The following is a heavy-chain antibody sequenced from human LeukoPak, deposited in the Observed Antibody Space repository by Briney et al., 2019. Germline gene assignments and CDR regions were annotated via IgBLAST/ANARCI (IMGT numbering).Heavy chain of an antibody. Sequence: PSETLSLTCTVSGGSISSSYWSWIRQPPGKGLEWIGYIYYSGSTNYNPSLKSRVTKSVDTSKNQFSLKLSSVTAADTAVYYCAREETSGYDYYYYMDVWGKGTTVTVSS. CDR2: IYYSGST. CDR3: AREETSGYDYYYYMDV. V-gene: IGHV4-59*01. J-gene: IGHJ6*03. D-gene: IGHD5-12*01. CDR1: GGSISSSY.